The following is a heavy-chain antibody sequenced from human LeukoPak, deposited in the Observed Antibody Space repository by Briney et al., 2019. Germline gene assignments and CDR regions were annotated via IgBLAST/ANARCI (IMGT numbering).Heavy chain of an antibody. CDR1: GFTFDDYA. Sequence: PGGSLRLSCAASGFTFDDYAMHWVRQAPGKGLEWVSGISWNSGSIGYADSVKGRFTISRDNAKNSLYLQMNSLRAEDTALYYCAKDVGATKFSSLDYWGQGTLVTVSS. CDR2: ISWNSGSI. V-gene: IGHV3-9*01. CDR3: AKDVGATKFSSLDY. D-gene: IGHD1-26*01. J-gene: IGHJ4*02.